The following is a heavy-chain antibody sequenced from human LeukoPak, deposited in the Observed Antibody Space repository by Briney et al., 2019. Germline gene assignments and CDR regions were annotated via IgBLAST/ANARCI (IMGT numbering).Heavy chain of an antibody. CDR3: ARNWFDP. CDR1: GFTFSTSA. Sequence: GGSLRLSCEVFGFTFSTSAMSWVRQAPGKGLEWVSGIRASDETTYYVDSVKGRFTISRDKSKNTVYLQMNSLRFEDTAMYYCARNWFDPWGQGTLVTVSS. J-gene: IGHJ5*02. CDR2: IRASDETT. V-gene: IGHV3-23*01.